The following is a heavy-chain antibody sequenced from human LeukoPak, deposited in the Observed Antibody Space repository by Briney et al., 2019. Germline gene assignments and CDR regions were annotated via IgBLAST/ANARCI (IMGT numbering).Heavy chain of an antibody. D-gene: IGHD3-10*01. CDR2: ISYDGSNK. J-gene: IGHJ5*02. V-gene: IGHV3-30-3*01. Sequence: GGSLRLSCAASGFTFSSYAMHWVRQAPGKGLEWVAVISYDGSNKYYADSVKGRFTISRDNSKNTLYLQMNSLRAGDTAVYYCARGREAHTPWFDPWGQGTLVTVSS. CDR3: ARGREAHTPWFDP. CDR1: GFTFSSYA.